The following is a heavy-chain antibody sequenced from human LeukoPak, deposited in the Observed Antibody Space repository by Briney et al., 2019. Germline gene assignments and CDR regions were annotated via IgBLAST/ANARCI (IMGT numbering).Heavy chain of an antibody. J-gene: IGHJ3*02. CDR1: GGSISSYY. CDR2: IYYSGST. Sequence: PSETLSLTCTVSGGSISSYYWSWIRQPPGKGLEWIGYIYYSGSTNYNPSLKSRVTISVDTSKNQFSLKLSSVTAADTAVYYCARSGGITLTGNDAFVIWGQGTIVTVSS. V-gene: IGHV4-59*01. CDR3: ARSGGITLTGNDAFVI. D-gene: IGHD3-16*01.